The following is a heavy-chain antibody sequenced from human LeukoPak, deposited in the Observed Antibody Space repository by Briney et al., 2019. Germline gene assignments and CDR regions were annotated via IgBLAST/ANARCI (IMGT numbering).Heavy chain of an antibody. J-gene: IGHJ6*02. CDR3: ASSRKNTVVTPYYYGMDV. Sequence: SETLSLTCAVYGGSFSGNYWSWIRQPPGKGLEWIGEINHSGSTNYNPSLKSRVTISVDTSKNQFSLKLSSVTAADTAVYYCASSRKNTVVTPYYYGMDVWGQGTTVTVSS. D-gene: IGHD2-21*02. CDR1: GGSFSGNY. V-gene: IGHV4-34*01. CDR2: INHSGST.